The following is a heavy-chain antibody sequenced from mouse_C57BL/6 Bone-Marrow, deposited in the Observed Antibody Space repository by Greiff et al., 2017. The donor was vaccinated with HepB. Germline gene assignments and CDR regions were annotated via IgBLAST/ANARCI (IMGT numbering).Heavy chain of an antibody. Sequence: EVMLVESGGGLVKPGGSLKLSCAASGFTFSSYAMSWVRQTPEKRLEWVATISDGGSYTYYPDNVKGRFTISRDNAKNNLYLQMSHLKSEDTAMYYCARDWPFITTVVVDWYFDVWGTGTTVTVSS. CDR3: ARDWPFITTVVVDWYFDV. D-gene: IGHD1-1*01. CDR1: GFTFSSYA. CDR2: ISDGGSYT. V-gene: IGHV5-4*01. J-gene: IGHJ1*03.